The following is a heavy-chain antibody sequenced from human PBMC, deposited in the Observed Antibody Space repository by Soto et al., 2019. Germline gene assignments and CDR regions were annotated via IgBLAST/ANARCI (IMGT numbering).Heavy chain of an antibody. CDR3: TTDSGPYDFWSGFV. J-gene: IGHJ4*02. CDR1: GFTFSNAR. V-gene: IGHV3-15*01. CDR2: IKSKTDGGTT. D-gene: IGHD3-3*01. Sequence: GGSLRLSCAASGFTFSNARMSWVRQAPGKGLEWVGRIKSKTDGGTTDYAAPVKGRFTISRDDSKNTLYLQMNSLKTEDTAVYYCTTDSGPYDFWSGFVWGQGTLVTVSS.